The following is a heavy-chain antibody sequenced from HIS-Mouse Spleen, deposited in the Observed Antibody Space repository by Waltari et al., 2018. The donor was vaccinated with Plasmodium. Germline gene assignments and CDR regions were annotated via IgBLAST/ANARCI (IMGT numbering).Heavy chain of an antibody. D-gene: IGHD6-13*01. Sequence: EVQLVESGGGLVQPGGSLRLPCAASGFTFSSYWRSWVRRAPGKGLEWVANIKEDGSEKYYVDSVKGRFTISRDNAKNSLYLQMNSLRAEDTAVYYCASSWYWCFDLWGRGTLVTVSS. CDR1: GFTFSSYW. CDR2: IKEDGSEK. J-gene: IGHJ2*01. V-gene: IGHV3-7*01. CDR3: ASSWYWCFDL.